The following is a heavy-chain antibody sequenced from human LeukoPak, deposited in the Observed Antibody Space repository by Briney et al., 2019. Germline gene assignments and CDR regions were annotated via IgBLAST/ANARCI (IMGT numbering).Heavy chain of an antibody. Sequence: GGSLRLSCAASGFTFSSYSMNWVRQAPGKGLEWVSYISSSSNTIYYADPVKGRFTISRDNAKNSLYLQMNSLRDEDTALYYCVTDTSMGGLFDYWGQGTLVTVSS. CDR2: ISSSSNTI. J-gene: IGHJ4*02. V-gene: IGHV3-48*02. D-gene: IGHD5-18*01. CDR3: VTDTSMGGLFDY. CDR1: GFTFSSYS.